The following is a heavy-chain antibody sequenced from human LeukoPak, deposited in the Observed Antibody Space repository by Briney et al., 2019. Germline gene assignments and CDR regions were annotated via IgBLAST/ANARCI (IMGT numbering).Heavy chain of an antibody. CDR1: GGTFSSYA. Sequence: GASVKVSCKASGGTFSSYAISWVRQAPGQGLEWMGGIIPILGIANYAQKFQGRVTITADKSTSTAYMELSSLRSEDTAVYYCARSRGPGGYFDYWGQGTLVTVSS. CDR3: ARSRGPGGYFDY. V-gene: IGHV1-69*04. CDR2: IIPILGIA. J-gene: IGHJ4*02. D-gene: IGHD3-10*01.